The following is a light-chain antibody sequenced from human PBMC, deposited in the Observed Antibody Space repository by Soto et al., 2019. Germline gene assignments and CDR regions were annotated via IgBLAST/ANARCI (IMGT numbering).Light chain of an antibody. CDR2: SNN. Sequence: QPVLTQPPSASGTPGQRVTISCSGSSSNIGSNTVNWYQQLPGTAPKLLIYSNNQRPSGVPDRFSGSKSGTSASLAISGLQSEDEADYYCAAWDDSLEVVFGGGTKVTVL. J-gene: IGLJ2*01. CDR3: AAWDDSLEVV. V-gene: IGLV1-44*01. CDR1: SSNIGSNT.